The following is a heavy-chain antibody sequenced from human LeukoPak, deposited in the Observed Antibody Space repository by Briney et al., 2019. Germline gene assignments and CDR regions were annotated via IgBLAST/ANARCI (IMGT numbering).Heavy chain of an antibody. D-gene: IGHD5-18*01. Sequence: SETLSLTCAVYGGSFSGYSWSWIRQPPGKGLEWIGYTYYSGSTYYNPSLKSRVTISVDTSKNQFSLKLSSVTAADTAVYYCARGRIQLWPADLPYNWFDPWGQGTLVTVSS. CDR1: GGSFSGYS. CDR3: ARGRIQLWPADLPYNWFDP. CDR2: TYYSGST. J-gene: IGHJ5*02. V-gene: IGHV4-30-4*07.